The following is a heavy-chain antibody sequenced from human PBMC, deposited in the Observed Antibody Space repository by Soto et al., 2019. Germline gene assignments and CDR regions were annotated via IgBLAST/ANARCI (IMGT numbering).Heavy chain of an antibody. D-gene: IGHD3-3*01. J-gene: IGHJ5*02. CDR2: ISYDGSNK. Sequence: PGGSLRLSCAASGFTFSIYGMHWFRQAPGKGLEWVAVISYDGSNKYYADSVKGRFTISRDNSKNTLYLQMNSLRAEDTAVYYCAKPKRDFWSGYYTNWFDPWGQGTLVTVSS. V-gene: IGHV3-30*18. CDR1: GFTFSIYG. CDR3: AKPKRDFWSGYYTNWFDP.